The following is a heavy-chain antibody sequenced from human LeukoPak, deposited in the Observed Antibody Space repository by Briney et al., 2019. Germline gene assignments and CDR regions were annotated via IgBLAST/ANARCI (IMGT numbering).Heavy chain of an antibody. J-gene: IGHJ5*02. Sequence: GGSLRLSCAASGFTFSTYWMNWFRQNPGKGLEWVSYISSSGSTIYYADSVKGRFTISRDNAKNSLYLQMNSLRAEDTAVYYCARFASWFDPWGQGTLVTVSS. CDR3: ARFASWFDP. CDR1: GFTFSTYW. CDR2: ISSSGSTI. V-gene: IGHV3-48*04.